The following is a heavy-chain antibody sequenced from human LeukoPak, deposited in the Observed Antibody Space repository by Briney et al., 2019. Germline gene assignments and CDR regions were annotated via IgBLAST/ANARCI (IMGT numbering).Heavy chain of an antibody. CDR1: GFTFSSDV. D-gene: IGHD6-19*01. V-gene: IGHV3-23*01. J-gene: IGHJ4*02. CDR2: ISGSGGRT. Sequence: GGSLRLSCAASGFTFSSDVMSWVRQAPGKGLEWVSAISGSGGRTYYADSVKGRFTISRDNSKNTLYLQMNSLRAEDTAVYYCAKSRGVAGFDYWGQGTLVTVSS. CDR3: AKSRGVAGFDY.